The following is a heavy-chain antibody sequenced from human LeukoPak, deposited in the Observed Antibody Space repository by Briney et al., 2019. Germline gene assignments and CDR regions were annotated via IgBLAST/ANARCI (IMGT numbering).Heavy chain of an antibody. V-gene: IGHV4-34*01. D-gene: IGHD5-18*01. J-gene: IGHJ4*02. CDR1: GGSFRGFY. Sequence: PSETLSLTCAVYGGSFRGFYWSWIRQPPEKGLEWIGEINHTGSTGYNPSLKSRVTISLDTSKNQFSPKLSSVTAADTAVYYRARGAWLWPFDYWGQGTLVTVSS. CDR3: ARGAWLWPFDY. CDR2: INHTGST.